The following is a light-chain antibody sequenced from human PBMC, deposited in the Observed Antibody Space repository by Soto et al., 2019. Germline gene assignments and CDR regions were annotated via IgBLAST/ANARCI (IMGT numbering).Light chain of an antibody. V-gene: IGKV1-9*01. CDR3: QQLHGYPIT. CDR2: AAS. J-gene: IGKJ5*01. Sequence: VDRVTITCRASQSISSWLAWYQQKPGKAPKLLIYAASNFQSGVPSRFSGSGSGTHFTLTISSLQPEDFATYYCQQLHGYPITFGQGTRLEIK. CDR1: QSISSW.